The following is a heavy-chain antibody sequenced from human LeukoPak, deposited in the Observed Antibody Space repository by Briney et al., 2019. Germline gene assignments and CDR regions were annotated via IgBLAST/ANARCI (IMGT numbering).Heavy chain of an antibody. CDR3: ASDGMDYYYGMDV. CDR2: IYYGGST. D-gene: IGHD1-14*01. V-gene: IGHV4-30-4*01. J-gene: IGHJ6*02. CDR1: GGSISSGDYY. Sequence: SETLSLTCTVSGGSISSGDYYWSWIRQPPGKGLEWIGYIYYGGSTYYNPSLKSRVTISVDTSKNQFSLKLSSVTAADTAVYYCASDGMDYYYGMDVWGQGTTVTVSS.